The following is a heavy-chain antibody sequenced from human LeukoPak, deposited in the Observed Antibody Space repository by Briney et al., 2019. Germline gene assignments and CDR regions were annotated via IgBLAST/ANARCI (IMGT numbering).Heavy chain of an antibody. V-gene: IGHV1-69*13. D-gene: IGHD4-17*01. CDR1: GGTFSSYA. CDR3: ARVRYTVTTTDVRFDP. Sequence: SVKVSCKASGGTFSSYAISWVRQAPGQGLEWMGRIIPIFGTANYAQKFQGRVTITADESTSTAYMELSSLRSEDTGVYYCARVRYTVTTTDVRFDPWGQGTLVTVSS. CDR2: IIPIFGTA. J-gene: IGHJ5*02.